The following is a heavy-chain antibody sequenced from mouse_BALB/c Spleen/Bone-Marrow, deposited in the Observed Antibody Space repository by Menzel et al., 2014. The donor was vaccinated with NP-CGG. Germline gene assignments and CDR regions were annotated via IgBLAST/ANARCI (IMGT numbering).Heavy chain of an antibody. CDR3: ARDDYGY. V-gene: IGHV1S56*01. D-gene: IGHD2-4*01. Sequence: VQVVESGPELVKPGALVKISCKASGYTFTSYYIHWVKQRPGQGLEWIGWIYPGDGSTKYNEKFKGKTTLTADKSSSTVYMLLSSLTSEDSAIYFCARDDYGYWGQGTLVTVSA. CDR1: GYTFTSYY. CDR2: IYPGDGST. J-gene: IGHJ3*01.